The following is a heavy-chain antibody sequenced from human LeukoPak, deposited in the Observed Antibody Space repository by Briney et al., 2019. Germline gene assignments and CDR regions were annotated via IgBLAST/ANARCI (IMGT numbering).Heavy chain of an antibody. J-gene: IGHJ3*01. D-gene: IGHD1-14*01. V-gene: IGHV4-59*08. CDR1: GGSLSSSY. CDR2: SYYTGNT. Sequence: SETLSLTCTVSGGSLSSSYWSWIRQPPGGGLEWIGYSYYTGNTNYSPSLKSRVTISFATSKNQFSLRLRSVTATDTAVYYCARRVYNRGLYDLGAFDLWGQGTMVTVSS. CDR3: ARRVYNRGLYDLGAFDL.